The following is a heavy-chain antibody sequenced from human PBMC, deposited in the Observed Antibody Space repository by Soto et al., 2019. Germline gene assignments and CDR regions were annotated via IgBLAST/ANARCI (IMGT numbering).Heavy chain of an antibody. D-gene: IGHD6-13*01. CDR3: AREMPSTAAAYFYYGLNV. Sequence: QVQLVQSGAEVKRTWSSVQVSCKASGGAFNNYAIYWVRQAPGQGLEWLGTIVPVFPSVYYAPRFQGRLTITADGSTDTVYMMLTSLKSEDTAVYYCAREMPSTAAAYFYYGLNVWGQGTSVTVSS. J-gene: IGHJ6*02. V-gene: IGHV1-69*18. CDR2: IVPVFPSV. CDR1: GGAFNNYA.